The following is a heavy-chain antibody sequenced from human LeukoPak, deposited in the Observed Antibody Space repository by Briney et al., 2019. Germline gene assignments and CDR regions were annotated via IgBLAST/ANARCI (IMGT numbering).Heavy chain of an antibody. V-gene: IGHV3-21*01. D-gene: IGHD4-23*01. Sequence: GGSLRLSCAASGFTFSSYSMNWVRQAPGKGLEWVSSISSSSSYIYYADSVKGRFSISRDNSKNTLYLQMNSLRAEDTAVYYCARPLYGGMRDWGQGTLVTVSS. J-gene: IGHJ4*02. CDR2: ISSSSSYI. CDR1: GFTFSSYS. CDR3: ARPLYGGMRD.